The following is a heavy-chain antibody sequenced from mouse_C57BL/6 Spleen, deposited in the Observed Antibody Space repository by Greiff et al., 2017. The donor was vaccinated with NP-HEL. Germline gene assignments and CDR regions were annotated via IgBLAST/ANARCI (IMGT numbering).Heavy chain of an antibody. Sequence: QVQLQQPGAELVMPGASVKLSCKASGYTFTSYWMHWVKQRPGQGLEWIGEIDPSDSYTNYNQKFKCKSTLTVDKSSSTAYMQLSSLTSEDSAVYYCARHYGSSYAMDYWGQGTSVTVST. J-gene: IGHJ4*01. D-gene: IGHD1-1*01. CDR2: IDPSDSYT. CDR3: ARHYGSSYAMDY. CDR1: GYTFTSYW. V-gene: IGHV1-69*01.